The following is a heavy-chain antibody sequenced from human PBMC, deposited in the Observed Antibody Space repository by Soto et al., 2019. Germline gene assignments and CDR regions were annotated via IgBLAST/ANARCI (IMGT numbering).Heavy chain of an antibody. J-gene: IGHJ6*02. CDR2: IYYSGST. V-gene: IGHV4-30-4*01. Sequence: SETLSLTCTVSGGSISSGDYYWSWIRQPPGKGLEWIGYIYYSGSTYYNPSLKSRVTISVDTSKNQFSLKLSSVTAADTAVYYCARGIFGDWGGGDMVRGVPEDVWGQGTTVTVSS. D-gene: IGHD3-10*01. CDR3: ARGIFGDWGGGDMVRGVPEDV. CDR1: GGSISSGDYY.